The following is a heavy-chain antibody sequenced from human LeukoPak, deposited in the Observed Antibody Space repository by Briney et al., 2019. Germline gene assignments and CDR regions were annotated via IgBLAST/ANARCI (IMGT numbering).Heavy chain of an antibody. CDR3: ARHLVRGITGTIDYYYYYYMDV. CDR2: ISAYNGNT. J-gene: IGHJ6*03. CDR1: GYTFTSYG. V-gene: IGHV1-18*01. Sequence: ASVKVSCKASGYTFTSYGISWVRQAPGQGLEWMGWISAYNGNTNYAQKLQGRVTMTTDTSTSTAYMELRSLRSDDTAVYYCARHLVRGITGTIDYYYYYYMDVWGKGTTVTVSS. D-gene: IGHD1-20*01.